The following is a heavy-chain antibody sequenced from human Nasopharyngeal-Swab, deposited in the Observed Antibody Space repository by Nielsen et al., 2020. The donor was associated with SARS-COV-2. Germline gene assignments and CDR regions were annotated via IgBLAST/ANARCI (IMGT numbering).Heavy chain of an antibody. D-gene: IGHD2-2*01. V-gene: IGHV3-21*01. CDR2: ISSSSSYI. Sequence: GESLKISCAASGFTFSSYSMNWVRKAPGKGLEWVSSISSSSSYIYYADSVKGRFPISRDNAKNSLYLQMNSLRAEDTAVYYCARDYPVGQLNYYYGMDVWGQGTTVTVSS. CDR1: GFTFSSYS. CDR3: ARDYPVGQLNYYYGMDV. J-gene: IGHJ6*02.